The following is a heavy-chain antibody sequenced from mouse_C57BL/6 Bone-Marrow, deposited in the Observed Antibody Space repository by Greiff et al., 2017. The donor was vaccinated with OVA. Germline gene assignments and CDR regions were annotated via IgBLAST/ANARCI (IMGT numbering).Heavy chain of an antibody. CDR1: GFTFSDYG. Sequence: EVKLVESGGGLVKPAGSLKLSCAASGFTFSDYGMHWVRQAPEKGLEWVAYISSGSSTIYYADTVKGRFTISRDNAKNTLFLQMTSLRSEDTAMYYCARTDYYYGSIFDYWGQGTTLTVSS. V-gene: IGHV5-17*01. CDR3: ARTDYYYGSIFDY. J-gene: IGHJ2*01. D-gene: IGHD1-1*01. CDR2: ISSGSSTI.